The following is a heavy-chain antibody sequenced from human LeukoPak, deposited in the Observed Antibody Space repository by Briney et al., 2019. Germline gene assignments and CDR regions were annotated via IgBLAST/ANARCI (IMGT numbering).Heavy chain of an antibody. CDR1: GFTFSSYA. CDR3: ARRGPGYGDWFDY. Sequence: GGSLRLSCAASGFTFSSYAMSWVRQAPGKGLEWVSAISGSGGSTYYADSVKGRFTISRDNSKNTLYLQMNSLRADDTAVYYCARRGPGYGDWFDYWGQGTLVTVSS. D-gene: IGHD4-17*01. V-gene: IGHV3-23*01. CDR2: ISGSGGST. J-gene: IGHJ4*02.